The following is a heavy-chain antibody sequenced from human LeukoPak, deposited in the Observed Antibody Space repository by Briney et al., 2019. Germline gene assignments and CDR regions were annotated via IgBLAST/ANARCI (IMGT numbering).Heavy chain of an antibody. CDR2: VSSDGSTT. CDR1: GFTFSSYW. J-gene: IGHJ5*02. CDR3: ARGAAASYNWFDP. D-gene: IGHD6-25*01. V-gene: IGHV3-74*01. Sequence: SGGSLRLSCAASGFTFSSYWMHWVRQVPGKGLVWVSRVSSDGSTTSHADYVKGRFTISRDNAKNTLYLQMNSLRAGDTAVYYCARGAAASYNWFDPWGQGILVTVSS.